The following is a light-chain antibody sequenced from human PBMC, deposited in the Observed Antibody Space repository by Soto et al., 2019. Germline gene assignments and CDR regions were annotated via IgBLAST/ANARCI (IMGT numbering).Light chain of an antibody. V-gene: IGKV3-15*01. CDR2: GSS. CDR3: XQYIYWPGT. J-gene: IGKJ1*01. Sequence: EIVMTQSPATLSVSPGERATLSWRASQSVSSTLAWYQQKDGQAPRLLIYGSSTRATGIPARFSGSGSVTEFTLTISSLQSEDFAVYYGXQYIYWPGTFGXGXK. CDR1: QSVSST.